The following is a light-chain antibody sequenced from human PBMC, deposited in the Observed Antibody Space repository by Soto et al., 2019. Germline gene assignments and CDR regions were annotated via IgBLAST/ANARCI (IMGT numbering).Light chain of an antibody. CDR1: QTIQFNY. CDR3: QQSGDSQWT. J-gene: IGKJ1*01. Sequence: EIVLTQSPGTLSLSPGERATLSCRASQTIQFNYVARYQQKPGQAPRLLINAASSRATGIPERFSGSGSGMDFTLTISSLEPEHFAVYYCQQSGDSQWTFGQGTKVDI. V-gene: IGKV3-20*01. CDR2: AAS.